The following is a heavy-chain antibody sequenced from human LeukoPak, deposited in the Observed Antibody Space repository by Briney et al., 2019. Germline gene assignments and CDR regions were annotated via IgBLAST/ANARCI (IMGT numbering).Heavy chain of an antibody. CDR2: ISGSGGST. J-gene: IGHJ3*02. CDR1: GFTFSSYA. CDR3: AKASHIVLVVYAIPAVDAFDI. D-gene: IGHD2-8*02. V-gene: IGHV3-23*01. Sequence: PGGSLRLSCAASGFTFSSYAMSWVRQAPGKGLEWVSAISGSGGSTYYADSVKGRFTISRDNSKNTLYLQMNSLRAEDTAVYYCAKASHIVLVVYAIPAVDAFDIWGQGTMVTVSS.